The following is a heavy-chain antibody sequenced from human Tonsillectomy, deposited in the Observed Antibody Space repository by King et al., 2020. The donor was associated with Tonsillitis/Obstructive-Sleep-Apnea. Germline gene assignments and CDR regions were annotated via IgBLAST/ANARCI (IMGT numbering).Heavy chain of an antibody. V-gene: IGHV4-59*01. J-gene: IGHJ4*02. CDR2: IYYSGST. Sequence: QLQESGPGLVKPSETLSLTCTVSGGSISSYYWSWIRQPPGKGLEWIGYIYYSGSTNYNPSLKSRVTISVDPSKNQFSLKLSSVTAADTAVYYCARRRVPYGDFDYWGQGTLVTVSS. CDR3: ARRRVPYGDFDY. D-gene: IGHD4-17*01. CDR1: GGSISSYY.